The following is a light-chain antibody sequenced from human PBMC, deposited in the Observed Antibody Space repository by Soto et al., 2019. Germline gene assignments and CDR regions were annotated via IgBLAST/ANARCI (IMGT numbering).Light chain of an antibody. J-gene: IGKJ5*01. CDR2: DAS. Sequence: EIVLTQSPATLSLSPGERATLSCRASQSVSSYLAWYQQKPGQAPRLLIYDASNRATGIPARFSGSGSGTDFTLTISSLLPEDFAVYYCYQRTTLGQGPR. CDR1: QSVSSY. V-gene: IGKV3-11*01. CDR3: YQRTT.